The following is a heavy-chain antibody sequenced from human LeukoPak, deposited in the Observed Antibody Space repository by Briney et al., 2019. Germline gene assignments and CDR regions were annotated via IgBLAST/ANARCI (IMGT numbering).Heavy chain of an antibody. Sequence: ASVKVSCKASGYTFTGYYMHWVRQAPGQGLEWMGWINPNSGGTNYAQKFQGRVTMTRGTSISTAYMELSRLRSDDTAVYYCARGIVRFLEWLDAFDIWGQGTIVTVSS. V-gene: IGHV1-2*02. D-gene: IGHD3-3*01. CDR3: ARGIVRFLEWLDAFDI. CDR2: INPNSGGT. J-gene: IGHJ3*02. CDR1: GYTFTGYY.